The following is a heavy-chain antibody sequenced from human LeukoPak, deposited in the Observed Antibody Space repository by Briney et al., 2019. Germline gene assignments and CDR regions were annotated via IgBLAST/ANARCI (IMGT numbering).Heavy chain of an antibody. D-gene: IGHD3-10*02. V-gene: IGHV3-21*01. CDR2: ISSSSYI. Sequence: GGSLRLSCAASGFTFSSYSMNWVRQAPGKGLEWVSSISSSSYIYYADSVKGRFTISRDNAKNSLYLQMNSLRAGDTAVYYCACSGSYYNTLNWFDPWGQGTLVTVSS. CDR1: GFTFSSYS. J-gene: IGHJ5*02. CDR3: ACSGSYYNTLNWFDP.